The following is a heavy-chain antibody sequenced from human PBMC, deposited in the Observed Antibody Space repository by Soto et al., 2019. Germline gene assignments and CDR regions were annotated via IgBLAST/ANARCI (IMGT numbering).Heavy chain of an antibody. V-gene: IGHV3-64*07. D-gene: IGHD3-22*01. J-gene: IGHJ4*02. Sequence: EVQLVESGGDLVQPGGSLRLSCAASGFTFSSSPTHWVRQAPGKRPEYVSSISSNGGNTYYADSVKGRFTISRDNSKNTLYLQMASLRTEDMAVYYCVVWHSSAYYVYWGQGTQVTVSS. CDR2: ISSNGGNT. CDR3: VVWHSSAYYVY. CDR1: GFTFSSSP.